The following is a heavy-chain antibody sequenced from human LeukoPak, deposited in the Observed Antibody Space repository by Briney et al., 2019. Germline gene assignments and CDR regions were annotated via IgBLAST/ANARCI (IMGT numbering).Heavy chain of an antibody. J-gene: IGHJ3*02. CDR2: IWYDGSNK. CDR1: GFTFSSYG. D-gene: IGHD6-13*01. Sequence: PGRSLRLSCAASGFTFSSYGMHWVRQAPGKGLEWVAAIWYDGSNKYYADSVKGRFTISRDNSKNTLYLQMNSLRAEDTAVYYCARSIAAAGTDAFDIWGQGTMVTVSS. V-gene: IGHV3-33*01. CDR3: ARSIAAAGTDAFDI.